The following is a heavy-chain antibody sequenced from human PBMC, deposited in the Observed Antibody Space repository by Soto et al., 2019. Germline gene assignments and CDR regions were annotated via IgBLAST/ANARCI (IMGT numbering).Heavy chain of an antibody. J-gene: IGHJ6*02. CDR2: IYSGGST. V-gene: IGHV3-53*05. Sequence: GGSLRLSCAASGFTVSSNYMSWVRQAPGKGLEWVSVIYSGGSTYYADSVKGRFTISRDNSKNTLYLQMSSLRSEDTAVYYCARDQNVVVTAISIPYYYYGMDVWGQGTTVTVSS. CDR3: ARDQNVVVTAISIPYYYYGMDV. D-gene: IGHD2-21*02. CDR1: GFTVSSNY.